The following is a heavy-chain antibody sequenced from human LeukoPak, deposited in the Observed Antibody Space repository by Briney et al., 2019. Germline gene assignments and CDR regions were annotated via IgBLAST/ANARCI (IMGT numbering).Heavy chain of an antibody. J-gene: IGHJ6*03. CDR3: ARRKDVVVVPGTMGYYLDV. Sequence: GGSLRLSCAASGFIFSNYAMSWVRQAPTKGLEWVSSISDSSYYIYYADSVRGRFTVSRDNAKNSLYLQMNGLRAEDTAVYYCARRKDVVVVPGTMGYYLDVWGKGTTVTVSS. D-gene: IGHD2-2*01. CDR2: ISDSSYYI. V-gene: IGHV3-21*01. CDR1: GFIFSNYA.